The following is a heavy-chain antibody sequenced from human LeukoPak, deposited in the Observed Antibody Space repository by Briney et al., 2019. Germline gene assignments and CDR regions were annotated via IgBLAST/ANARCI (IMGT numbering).Heavy chain of an antibody. CDR2: IRYDGSNK. CDR1: GFTFSSYG. D-gene: IGHD2-2*01. V-gene: IGHV3-30*02. J-gene: IGHJ6*03. CDR3: AKDQGGYCSSTSCHGGYYYYMDV. Sequence: GGSLRLSXAASGFTFSSYGMHWVRQAPGKGLEWVAFIRYDGSNKHYADSVKGRFTISRDNSKNTLYLQMNSLRAEDTAVYYCAKDQGGYCSSTSCHGGYYYYMDVWGKWTTVTVSS.